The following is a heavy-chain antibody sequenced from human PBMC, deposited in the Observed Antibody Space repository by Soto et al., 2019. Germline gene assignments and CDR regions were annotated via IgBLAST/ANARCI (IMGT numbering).Heavy chain of an antibody. CDR3: AKMERMDPWAYSFDY. J-gene: IGHJ4*02. Sequence: ESGGGLVHPGGSLRLSCAATGFTFSAFAMSWVPQAPGKGLEWVSRIYGGGNGPHYADSVKGRVTISRDNSKNTLYLQMNSLRAEDTAVYYCAKMERMDPWAYSFDYWGQGTLVTVSS. D-gene: IGHD2-15*01. V-gene: IGHV3-23*01. CDR2: IYGGGNGP. CDR1: GFTFSAFA.